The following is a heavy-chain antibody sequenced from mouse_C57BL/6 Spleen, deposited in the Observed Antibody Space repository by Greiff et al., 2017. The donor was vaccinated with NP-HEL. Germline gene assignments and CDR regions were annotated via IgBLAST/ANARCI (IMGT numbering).Heavy chain of an antibody. D-gene: IGHD1-1*01. CDR1: GYAFTNYL. J-gene: IGHJ4*01. CDR2: INPGSGGT. CDR3: ARGVYYGSSYAMDY. V-gene: IGHV1-54*01. Sequence: QVQLQQSGAELVRPGTSVKVSCKASGYAFTNYLIEWVKQRPGQGLEWIGVINPGSGGTNYNEKFKGKATLTADKSSSTAYMQLSSLTSEDSAVYFWARGVYYGSSYAMDYWGQGTSVTVSS.